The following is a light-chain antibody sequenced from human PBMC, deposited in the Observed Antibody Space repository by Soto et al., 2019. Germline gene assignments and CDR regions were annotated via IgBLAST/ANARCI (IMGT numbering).Light chain of an antibody. J-gene: IGKJ1*01. CDR2: GAS. CDR3: HQYGSASAWT. Sequence: EIVLTQSPGTLSLFPGERATLSCRASQSISSNYLAWYQHNPGQAPRLLIHGASNRATGIPARFSGAGSWTDFTLTISRLEPDDFAVYYCHQYGSASAWTFGQGTKVEIK. CDR1: QSISSNY. V-gene: IGKV3-20*01.